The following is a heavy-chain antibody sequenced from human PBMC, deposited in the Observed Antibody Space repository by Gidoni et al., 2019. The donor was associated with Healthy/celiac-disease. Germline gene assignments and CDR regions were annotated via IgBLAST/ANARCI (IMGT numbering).Heavy chain of an antibody. CDR3: ARVPCGGDCYYYYYGMDV. Sequence: EVQLVESGGGLVKPGGSLRLSCASSGFTFSSYSMNWVRQAPGKRLEWVSSISSSSSYIYYADSVKGRFTISRDNAKNSLYLKMNSLRAEDTAVYYCARVPCGGDCYYYYYGMDVWGQGTTVTVSS. V-gene: IGHV3-21*01. CDR2: ISSSSSYI. CDR1: GFTFSSYS. D-gene: IGHD2-21*02. J-gene: IGHJ6*02.